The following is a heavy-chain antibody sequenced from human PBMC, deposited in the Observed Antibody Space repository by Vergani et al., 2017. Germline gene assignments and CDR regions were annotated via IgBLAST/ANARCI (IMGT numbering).Heavy chain of an antibody. J-gene: IGHJ4*02. D-gene: IGHD3-3*01. Sequence: EVQLVESGGGLVQPGGSLRLSCSASGFTFSSYAMHWVRQAPGKGLEYVSAISSNGGSTYYADSVKGRFTISRDNSKNTLYRQMSSLRAEDTAVYYCVKLSLYDFWSGTSFDYWGQGTLVTVSS. CDR1: GFTFSSYA. CDR3: VKLSLYDFWSGTSFDY. CDR2: ISSNGGST. V-gene: IGHV3-64D*06.